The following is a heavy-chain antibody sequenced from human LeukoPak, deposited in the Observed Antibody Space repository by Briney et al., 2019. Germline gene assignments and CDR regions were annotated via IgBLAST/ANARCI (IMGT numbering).Heavy chain of an antibody. CDR3: AATSVYYDFWSGYSGHYYYMDV. Sequence: ASVKVSCKASGFTFTSSAMQWVRQARGQRLEWTGWIVVGSGNTNYAQKFQERVTITRDMSTSTAYMELSSLRSEDTAVYYCAATSVYYDFWSGYSGHYYYMDVWGKGTTVTVSS. CDR1: GFTFTSSA. V-gene: IGHV1-58*02. CDR2: IVVGSGNT. D-gene: IGHD3-3*01. J-gene: IGHJ6*03.